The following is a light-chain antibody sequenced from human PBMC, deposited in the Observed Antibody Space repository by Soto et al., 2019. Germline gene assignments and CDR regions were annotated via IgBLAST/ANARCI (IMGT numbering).Light chain of an antibody. J-gene: IGKJ1*01. CDR3: QQYNDYYT. CDR1: QTISSW. V-gene: IGKV1-5*03. Sequence: DIQMTQSPSTLSASVGDRVTITCRASQTISSWLAWYQQKPGKAPKLLIYKASSLESGVPLRFSVSGSGTEFTLSISSRQRYDFAIYYCQQYNDYYTFGQGTKGEIK. CDR2: KAS.